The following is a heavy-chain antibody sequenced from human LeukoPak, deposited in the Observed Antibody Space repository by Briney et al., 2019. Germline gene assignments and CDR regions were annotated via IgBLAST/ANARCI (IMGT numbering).Heavy chain of an antibody. CDR1: GFTFSNAW. J-gene: IGHJ4*02. D-gene: IGHD3-3*01. CDR2: IYSGGST. V-gene: IGHV3-66*01. CDR3: ARDLLEWYFDY. Sequence: GGSLRLSCAASGFTFSNAWMSRVRQTPGKGLEWVSVIYSGGSTYYADSVKGRFTISRDNSKNTLYLQMNSLRAEDTAVYYCARDLLEWYFDYWGQGTLVTVSS.